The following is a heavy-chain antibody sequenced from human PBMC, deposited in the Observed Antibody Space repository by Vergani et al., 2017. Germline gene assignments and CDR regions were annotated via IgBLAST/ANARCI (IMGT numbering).Heavy chain of an antibody. J-gene: IGHJ4*02. D-gene: IGHD3-10*01. Sequence: QVQLVQSGAEVKRPGASGKISCKASGFTFTNYYIHWVRQAPGQGLEWMGIINTSDGGSTYGQKFQGIVSMTTDTSTSTVYLELNNVRPEDTALYFCTRGDVVRGIDFDYWGQGTQVIVSS. CDR3: TRGDVVRGIDFDY. CDR1: GFTFTNYY. CDR2: INTSDGGS. V-gene: IGHV1-46*03.